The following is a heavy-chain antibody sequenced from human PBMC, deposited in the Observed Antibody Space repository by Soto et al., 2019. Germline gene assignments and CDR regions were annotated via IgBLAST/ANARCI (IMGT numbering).Heavy chain of an antibody. CDR3: ARGFRYSGYDYSDYFDY. CDR1: GGSISSYY. J-gene: IGHJ4*02. CDR2: IYYSGST. D-gene: IGHD5-12*01. Sequence: SETLSLTCTVSGGSISSYYWSWIRQPPGKGLEWIGYIYYSGSTNYNPSLKSRVTISVDTSKNQFSLKLSSVTAADTAVYYCARGFRYSGYDYSDYFDYWGQGTLVT. V-gene: IGHV4-59*01.